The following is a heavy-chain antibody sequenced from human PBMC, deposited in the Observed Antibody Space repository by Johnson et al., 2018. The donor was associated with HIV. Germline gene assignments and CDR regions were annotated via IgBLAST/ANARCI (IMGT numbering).Heavy chain of an antibody. D-gene: IGHD6-6*01. CDR3: ARDSGQQLADAFDI. J-gene: IGHJ3*02. Sequence: QEKLVESGGGVVQPGRSLRLSCAASGFTFSSYAMHWVRQAPGKGLEWVAVISYDEIDKYYADSVKGRFTISRDNSKNTLYLQMNSLRAEDTAVYYCARDSGQQLADAFDIWGQGTMVTVSS. V-gene: IGHV3-30*03. CDR2: ISYDEIDK. CDR1: GFTFSSYA.